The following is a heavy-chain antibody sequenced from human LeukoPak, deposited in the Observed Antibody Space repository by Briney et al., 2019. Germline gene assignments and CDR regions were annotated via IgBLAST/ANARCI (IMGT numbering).Heavy chain of an antibody. Sequence: SETLSLTCTVSGGSISSGSYYWSWIRQPAGKGLEWIGRIYTSGSTNYNPSLKSRVTISVDTSKNQFPLKLSSVTAADTAVYYCARVPGGLRGGFDYWGQGTLVTVSS. V-gene: IGHV4-61*02. CDR2: IYTSGST. CDR3: ARVPGGLRGGFDY. CDR1: GGSISSGSYY. J-gene: IGHJ4*02. D-gene: IGHD3-10*01.